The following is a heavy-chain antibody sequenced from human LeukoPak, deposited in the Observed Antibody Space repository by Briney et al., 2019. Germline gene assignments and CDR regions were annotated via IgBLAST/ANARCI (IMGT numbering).Heavy chain of an antibody. CDR2: ISSDGSRV. D-gene: IGHD1-26*01. CDR3: ARTKWQLPWA. Sequence: QPGGSLTLSCAASGFTFSDYWMHWVRQAPGKGLVWVSRISSDGSRVTYADSVKGRFTVSRVNTKNSLYLQMNSLRADDTAIYYCARTKWQLPWAWGQGTLVTVSS. V-gene: IGHV3-74*01. J-gene: IGHJ1*01. CDR1: GFTFSDYW.